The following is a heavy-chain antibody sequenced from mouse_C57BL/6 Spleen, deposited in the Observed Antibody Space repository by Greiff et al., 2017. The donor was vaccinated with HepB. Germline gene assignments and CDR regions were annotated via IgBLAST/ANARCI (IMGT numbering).Heavy chain of an antibody. CDR2: ISDGGSYT. Sequence: EVQGVESGGGLVKPGGSLKLSCAASGFTFSSYAMSWVRQTPEKRLEWVATISDGGSYTYYPDNVKGRFTISRDNAKNNLYLQMSHLKSEDTAMYYCARGGTMVTTGFAYWGQGTLVTVSA. V-gene: IGHV5-4*01. CDR1: GFTFSSYA. D-gene: IGHD2-2*01. CDR3: ARGGTMVTTGFAY. J-gene: IGHJ3*01.